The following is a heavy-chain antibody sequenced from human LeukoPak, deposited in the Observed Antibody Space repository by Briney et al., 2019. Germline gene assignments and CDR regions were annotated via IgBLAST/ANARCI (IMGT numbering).Heavy chain of an antibody. Sequence: GGSLRLSCAASGFTFSSYAMSWVRQAPGKGLEWVSAISGSGGSTYYADSVKGRFTISRDNSENTLYLRMNSLRAEDTAVYYCAKEYCSSTSCYFSYFDYWGQGTLVTVSS. D-gene: IGHD2-2*01. CDR1: GFTFSSYA. V-gene: IGHV3-23*01. J-gene: IGHJ4*02. CDR2: ISGSGGST. CDR3: AKEYCSSTSCYFSYFDY.